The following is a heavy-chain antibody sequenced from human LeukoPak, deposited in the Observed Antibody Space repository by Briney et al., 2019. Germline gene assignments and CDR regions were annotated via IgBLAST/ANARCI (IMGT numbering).Heavy chain of an antibody. CDR2: ISGGST. Sequence: GGSLRLSCAASGFTVSSNEMSWVRQAPGKGLEWVSSISGGSTYYADSRKGRFTISRDNSKNTLHLQMNSLRAEDTAVYYCAKDGHSRPNWFDPWGQGTLVTVSS. D-gene: IGHD6-13*01. J-gene: IGHJ5*02. V-gene: IGHV3-38-3*01. CDR3: AKDGHSRPNWFDP. CDR1: GFTVSSNE.